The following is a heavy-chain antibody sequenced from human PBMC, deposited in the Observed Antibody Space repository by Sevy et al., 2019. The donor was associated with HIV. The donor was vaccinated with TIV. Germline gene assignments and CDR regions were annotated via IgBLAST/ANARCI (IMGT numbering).Heavy chain of an antibody. V-gene: IGHV3-53*01. Sequence: GGSLRLSCAVSGFTVSSNYMTWVRQPPGKGLEWVSVIFSGGSTYYADSVKGRFTISRDNSRNTLSLQMNSLRAEDMAVYYCARGMILEGSWCGMDVWGQGTTVTVSS. J-gene: IGHJ6*02. CDR3: ARGMILEGSWCGMDV. D-gene: IGHD3-3*01. CDR1: GFTVSSNY. CDR2: IFSGGST.